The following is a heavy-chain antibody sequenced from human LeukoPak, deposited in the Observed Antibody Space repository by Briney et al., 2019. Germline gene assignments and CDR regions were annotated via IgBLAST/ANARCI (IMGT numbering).Heavy chain of an antibody. CDR2: ISSSSNYI. Sequence: PGGSLPLSCAASGFTFSSYSMNWVRQAPGKGLEWVSSISSSSNYIYYADSVKGRFTISRDNAKNSLYLQMNSLRAEDTTVYYCARALVAVAGTPDWFDHWGQGTLVTVSS. CDR3: ARALVAVAGTPDWFDH. J-gene: IGHJ5*02. CDR1: GFTFSSYS. D-gene: IGHD6-19*01. V-gene: IGHV3-21*01.